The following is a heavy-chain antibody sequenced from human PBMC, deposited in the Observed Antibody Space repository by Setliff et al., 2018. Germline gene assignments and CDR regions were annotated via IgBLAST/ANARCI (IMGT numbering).Heavy chain of an antibody. Sequence: GGSLRLSCEASGFSFREYYMSWIRQAPGKGLEWVSYISVSGTYIDYADSVKGRFTISRDNAKNTLYLQISRLGVEDTALYYCAKDASMLVRSGWFDPWGQGTLVTVSS. D-gene: IGHD3-22*01. CDR3: AKDASMLVRSGWFDP. CDR1: GFSFREYY. CDR2: ISVSGTYI. J-gene: IGHJ5*02. V-gene: IGHV3-11*06.